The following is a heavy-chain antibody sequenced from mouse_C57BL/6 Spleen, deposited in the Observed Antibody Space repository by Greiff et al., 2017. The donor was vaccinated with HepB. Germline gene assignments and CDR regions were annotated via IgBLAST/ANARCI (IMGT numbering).Heavy chain of an antibody. V-gene: IGHV1-81*01. D-gene: IGHD1-1*01. J-gene: IGHJ1*03. CDR2: IYPRSGNT. Sequence: QVQLKESGAELARPGASVKLSCKASGYTFTSYGISWVKQRTGQGLEWIGEIYPRSGNTYYNEKFKGKATLTADKSSSTAYMELRSLTSEDSAVYFCARKTTVEYFDVWGTGTTVTVSS. CDR1: GYTFTSYG. CDR3: ARKTTVEYFDV.